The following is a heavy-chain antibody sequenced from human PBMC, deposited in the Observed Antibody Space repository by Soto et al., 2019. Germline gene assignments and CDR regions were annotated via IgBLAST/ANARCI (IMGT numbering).Heavy chain of an antibody. J-gene: IGHJ3*01. CDR2: IYWDDDT. D-gene: IGHD2-21*01. V-gene: IGHV2-5*02. CDR3: AHAYGGTSWPNDAFDV. CDR1: GFSFTADGVG. Sequence: QITLKESGPPLVKPTQTLTLTCIFSGFSFTADGVGVGWIRQPPGKALEWLALIYWDDDTRYSPSLKSRLTITKDTSKNQVVLTMTNMDPVDTATYYCAHAYGGTSWPNDAFDVWAKGQWSPSLQ.